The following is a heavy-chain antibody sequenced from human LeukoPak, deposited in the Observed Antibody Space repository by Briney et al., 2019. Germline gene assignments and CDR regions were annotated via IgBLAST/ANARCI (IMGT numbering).Heavy chain of an antibody. V-gene: IGHV3-7*01. J-gene: IGHJ4*02. CDR3: SFSLNY. CDR2: IKADGTEK. Sequence: PGGSLRLSCAASGFTLGTSWMDWVRQAPGKGLEWVANIKADGTEKYYVDSVRGGFTIPRDNAKNSLDLQMNSLRAEDTAVYYCSFSLNYWGQGTLVTVSS. CDR1: GFTLGTSW.